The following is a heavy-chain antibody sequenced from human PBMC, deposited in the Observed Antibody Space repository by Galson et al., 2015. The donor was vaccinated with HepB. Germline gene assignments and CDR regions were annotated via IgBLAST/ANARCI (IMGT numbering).Heavy chain of an antibody. CDR2: IDWDDDK. Sequence: PALVKPTQTLTLTCTFSGFSLSTSGMCVSWIRQPPGKALEWLARIDWDDDKYYRTFLKTRLTISKDTSKNQVVLIMTNMDPVDTATYYCARIPLRGDSIHYFDYWGQGALVTVSS. V-gene: IGHV2-70*11. CDR1: GFSLSTSGMC. CDR3: ARIPLRGDSIHYFDY. D-gene: IGHD4-17*01. J-gene: IGHJ4*02.